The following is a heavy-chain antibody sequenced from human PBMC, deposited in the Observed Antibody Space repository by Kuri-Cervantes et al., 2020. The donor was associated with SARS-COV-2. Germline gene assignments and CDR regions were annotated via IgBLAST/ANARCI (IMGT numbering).Heavy chain of an antibody. J-gene: IGHJ5*02. CDR2: IVVGSGNT. CDR1: GFTFTRSA. CDR3: ATGPGRSFTIFGVVISSKTNNWFDP. V-gene: IGHV1-58*01. D-gene: IGHD3-3*01. Sequence: SVKVSCKASGFTFTRSAVQWVRQARGQRLEWIGWIVVGSGNTDYAQKSQERVTITRDVSTSTAYMEVRNLRSEDTAVYYCATGPGRSFTIFGVVISSKTNNWFDPWGQGTLVTVSS.